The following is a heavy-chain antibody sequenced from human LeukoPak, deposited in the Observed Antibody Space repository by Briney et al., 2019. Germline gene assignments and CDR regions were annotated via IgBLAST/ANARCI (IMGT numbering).Heavy chain of an antibody. CDR1: GFTFSSYS. CDR2: ISGSSSTI. V-gene: IGHV3-48*04. CDR3: VRDCSGGSCYSGRGYYYGMDV. D-gene: IGHD2-15*01. Sequence: GGSLRLSCAASGFTFSSYSMNWVRQAPGKGLEWVSYISGSSSTIYYADSVKGRFTISRDNAKNSLYLQMNSLRAEDTAVYYCVRDCSGGSCYSGRGYYYGMDVWGQGTTVTVSS. J-gene: IGHJ6*02.